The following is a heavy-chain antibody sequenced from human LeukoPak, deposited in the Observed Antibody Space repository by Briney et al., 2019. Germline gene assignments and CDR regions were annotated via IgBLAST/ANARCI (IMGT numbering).Heavy chain of an antibody. V-gene: IGHV1-18*01. CDR3: ARDSTVPGAFDI. D-gene: IGHD4-17*01. CDR2: ISAYNCNT. CDR1: VYTFTSYG. J-gene: IGHJ3*02. Sequence: ASVKVSCKASVYTFTSYGIRWVRQPSGQALEWMGWISAYNCNTNYAQKLQGRVTMTTDTPTITAYMELRSLRSDDTAVYYSARDSTVPGAFDIWGQGTMVTVSS.